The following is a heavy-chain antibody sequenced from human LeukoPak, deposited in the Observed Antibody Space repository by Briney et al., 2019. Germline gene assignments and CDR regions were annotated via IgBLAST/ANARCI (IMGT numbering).Heavy chain of an antibody. Sequence: GGSLRLSCAASGFTFSSYAMHWVRQAPGKGLEWVAVISYDGSNKYYADSVKGRFTISRDNSKNTLYLQMNSLRAEDTAVHYXXXXQNSYYYYYGMDVWGQGTTVTVSS. D-gene: IGHD2-21*01. CDR1: GFTFSSYA. V-gene: IGHV3-30-3*01. CDR3: XXXQNSYYYYYGMDV. CDR2: ISYDGSNK. J-gene: IGHJ6*02.